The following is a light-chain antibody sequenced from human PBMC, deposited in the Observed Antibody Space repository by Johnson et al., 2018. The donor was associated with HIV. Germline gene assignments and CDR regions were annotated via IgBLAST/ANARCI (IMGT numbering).Light chain of an antibody. V-gene: IGLV1-51*02. CDR3: GTWDSGLSGGLYL. Sequence: QSVLTQPPSVSAAPGQKVTISCSGSSSNIGNNYVSWYQQLPGTAPKLLIYENNKRPSGIPDRFSGSKSCTSATLGITGLQTGDEADYYCGTWDSGLSGGLYLFGPGTKVTVL. CDR1: SSNIGNNY. J-gene: IGLJ1*01. CDR2: ENN.